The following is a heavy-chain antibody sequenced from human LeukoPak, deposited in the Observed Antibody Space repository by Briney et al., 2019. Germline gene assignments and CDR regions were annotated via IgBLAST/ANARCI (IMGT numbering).Heavy chain of an antibody. D-gene: IGHD3-16*01. CDR3: ARGGGLDV. J-gene: IGHJ6*02. Sequence: GGSLRLSCAASGLTFSNYWMDWVRQAPGKGLEWVANIKQDGSEKNYVDSVKGRFTISRDNAKNSLYLQMSNLRAEDTAVYFCARGGGLDVWGQGATVTVSS. CDR1: GLTFSNYW. V-gene: IGHV3-7*03. CDR2: IKQDGSEK.